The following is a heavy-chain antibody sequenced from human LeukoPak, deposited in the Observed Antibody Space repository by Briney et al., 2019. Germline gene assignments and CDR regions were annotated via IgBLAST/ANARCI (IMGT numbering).Heavy chain of an antibody. CDR3: ARDWGSIKVITDY. V-gene: IGHV1-18*01. D-gene: IGHD3-16*01. CDR2: ISSSSDNT. J-gene: IGHJ4*02. Sequence: ASVNVSCKATGYTFTSYGISWVRQAPGQGLEWMGWISSSSDNTNYAQKLQGRVTMTTDTSTSTAYMELRSLRSDDTAVYYCARDWGSIKVITDYWGQGTLVTVSS. CDR1: GYTFTSYG.